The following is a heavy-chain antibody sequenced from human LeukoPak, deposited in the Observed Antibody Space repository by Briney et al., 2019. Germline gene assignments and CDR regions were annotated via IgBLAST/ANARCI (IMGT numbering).Heavy chain of an antibody. V-gene: IGHV4-59*01. D-gene: IGHD3-10*01. CDR2: IHYSGST. Sequence: PSETLSLTCAVYGGSFSGYYWSWIRQPPGKGLEWIGYIHYSGSTNYNPSLKSRVTISVDTSKNQFSLRLSSVTAADTAVYYCATGYGSGTLRDRYYYMDVWGKGTTVTVS. J-gene: IGHJ6*03. CDR3: ATGYGSGTLRDRYYYMDV. CDR1: GGSFSGYY.